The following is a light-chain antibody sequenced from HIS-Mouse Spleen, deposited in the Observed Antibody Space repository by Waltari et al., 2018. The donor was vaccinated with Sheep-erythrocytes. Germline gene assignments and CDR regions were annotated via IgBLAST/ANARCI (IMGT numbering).Light chain of an antibody. CDR2: DDS. CDR3: QVWDSSSDPHVV. J-gene: IGLJ2*01. Sequence: SYVLTQPPSVSVAPGKTARITCGGNNIGSKSVHWYQQKPGQAPVLVVYDDSDRPSGIPGRFSGYNAGNTATLTISRVEAGDEADYYCQVWDSSSDPHVVFGGGTKLTVL. V-gene: IGLV3-21*03. CDR1: NIGSKS.